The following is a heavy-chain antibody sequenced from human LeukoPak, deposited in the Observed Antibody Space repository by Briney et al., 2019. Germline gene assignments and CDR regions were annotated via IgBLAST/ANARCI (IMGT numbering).Heavy chain of an antibody. V-gene: IGHV1-46*01. D-gene: IGHD1-26*01. CDR2: INPSGGST. J-gene: IGHJ5*02. Sequence: GASVTVSFKASGYTFTIYYMHWVRQAPGQGLEWMGIINPSGGSTSYAQKFQGRVTMTRDMSTSTVYMELSSLRSEDTAVYYCARDNFPRGSYYNWFDPWGQGTLVTVSS. CDR1: GYTFTIYY. CDR3: ARDNFPRGSYYNWFDP.